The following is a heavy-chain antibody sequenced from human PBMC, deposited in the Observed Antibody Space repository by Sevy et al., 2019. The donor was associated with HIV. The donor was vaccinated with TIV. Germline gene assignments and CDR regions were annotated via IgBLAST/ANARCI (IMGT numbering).Heavy chain of an antibody. CDR2: IYWDDDK. J-gene: IGHJ5*02. CDR1: GFSLSTSGVG. Sequence: SGPTLVNPTQTLTLTCTFSGFSLSTSGVGVGWIRQPPGKALEWLALIYWDDDKRYSPSLKSRLTITKDTSKNQVVLTMTNMDPVDTATYYCARLAAAGPVAATWFDPWGQEPWSPSPQ. CDR3: ARLAAAGPVAATWFDP. V-gene: IGHV2-5*02. D-gene: IGHD6-13*01.